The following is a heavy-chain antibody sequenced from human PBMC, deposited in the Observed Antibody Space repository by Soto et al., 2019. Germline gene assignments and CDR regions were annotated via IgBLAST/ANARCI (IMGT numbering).Heavy chain of an antibody. CDR3: ARVIWGAYCGGDCYFFDS. D-gene: IGHD2-21*01. V-gene: IGHV4-31*02. CDR2: IYYSGST. Sequence: LCGGSISSGGYYWSWIRQHPGKGLEWIGYIYYSGSTYYNPSLKSRVTISVDTSKNQFSLKLSSVTAADTAVYYCARVIWGAYCGGDCYFFDSWGQGTLVTVSS. J-gene: IGHJ5*01. CDR1: GGSISSGGYY.